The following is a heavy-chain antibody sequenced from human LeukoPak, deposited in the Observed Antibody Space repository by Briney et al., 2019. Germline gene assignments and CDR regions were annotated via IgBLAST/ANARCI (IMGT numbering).Heavy chain of an antibody. CDR1: GGSISSSSYY. CDR3: AVGISYSSSSKRGYYMDV. V-gene: IGHV4-39*07. D-gene: IGHD6-13*01. Sequence: SETLSLTCTVSGGSISSSSYYWGWIRQPPGKGLEWIGSIYYSGSTYYNPSLKSRVTISVDTSKNQFSLKLSSVTAADTAVYYCAVGISYSSSSKRGYYMDVWGKGTTVTVSS. J-gene: IGHJ6*03. CDR2: IYYSGST.